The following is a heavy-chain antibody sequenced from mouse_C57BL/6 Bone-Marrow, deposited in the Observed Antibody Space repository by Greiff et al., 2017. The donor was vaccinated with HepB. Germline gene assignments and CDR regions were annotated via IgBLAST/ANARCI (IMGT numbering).Heavy chain of an antibody. CDR3: ARDYYGSTAWFAY. CDR2: IYPGDGDT. J-gene: IGHJ3*01. D-gene: IGHD1-1*01. V-gene: IGHV1-80*01. CDR1: GYAFSSYW. Sequence: QVQLQQSGAELVKPGASVKISCKASGYAFSSYWMNWVKQRPGKGLEWIGQIYPGDGDTNYNGKFTGKATLTADKSSSTAYMHLSSLTSEDSAVYFCARDYYGSTAWFAYWGQGTLVTVSA.